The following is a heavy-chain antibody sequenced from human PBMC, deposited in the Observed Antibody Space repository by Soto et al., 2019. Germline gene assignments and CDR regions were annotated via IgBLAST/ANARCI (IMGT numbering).Heavy chain of an antibody. CDR1: VFPFGANA. CDR3: ATEMGATQGPFDN. D-gene: IGHD1-26*01. CDR2: LSNTGRRT. J-gene: IGHJ4*02. Sequence: GGSLRLSCVVSVFPFGANAMSWVRQAPGKGLEWVSGLSNTGRRTSYANSVKGRFNISRDNSENTVYLQMNSLRVEDTAVYYCATEMGATQGPFDNWGQGTLVTVSS. V-gene: IGHV3-23*01.